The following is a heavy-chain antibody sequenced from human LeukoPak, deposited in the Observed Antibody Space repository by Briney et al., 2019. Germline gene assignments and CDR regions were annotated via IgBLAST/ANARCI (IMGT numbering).Heavy chain of an antibody. Sequence: SETLSLTCAVSGGSITSGNWWSWVRQPPGEGLEWIGEIYHSGSTNYNPSLKSRVTISVDKSKNQCSRILNSVTAADTAVYYCARGVPAAGSIRFDPWGQGTLVTVSS. CDR3: ARGVPAAGSIRFDP. CDR2: IYHSGST. CDR1: GGSITSGNW. D-gene: IGHD6-13*01. J-gene: IGHJ5*02. V-gene: IGHV4-4*02.